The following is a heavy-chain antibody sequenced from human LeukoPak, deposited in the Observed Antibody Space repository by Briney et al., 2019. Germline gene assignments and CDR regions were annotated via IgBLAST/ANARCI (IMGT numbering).Heavy chain of an antibody. CDR3: ARDVEEYCSSTSCYIVDY. J-gene: IGHJ4*02. V-gene: IGHV1-2*02. CDR1: GYTFTGYY. CDR2: INPNSGGT. Sequence: ASVKVSCEASGYTFTGYYMHWVRQAPGQGLEWMGWINPNSGGTNYAQKFQGRVTMTRDTSISTAYMELSRLRSDDTAVYYCARDVEEYCSSTSCYIVDYWGQGTLVTVSS. D-gene: IGHD2-2*01.